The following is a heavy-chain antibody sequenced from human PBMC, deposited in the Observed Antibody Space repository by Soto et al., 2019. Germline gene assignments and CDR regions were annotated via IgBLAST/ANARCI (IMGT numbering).Heavy chain of an antibody. Sequence: EVQLVESGGGLVKPGGSLRLSCAASGFTFSNAWLTWVRQAPGKGLDWVGRIKGKTAVGTTAYAAAAECRFNISRDDPKNKLTLLMDCVRSLETAVYCSGGRPTFWNVGHEYCLDHWGQGTMVTVSS. J-gene: IGHJ1*01. D-gene: IGHD3-3*01. CDR2: IKGKTAVGTT. V-gene: IGHV3-15*05. CDR3: GGRPTFWNVGHEYCLDH. CDR1: GFTFSNAW.